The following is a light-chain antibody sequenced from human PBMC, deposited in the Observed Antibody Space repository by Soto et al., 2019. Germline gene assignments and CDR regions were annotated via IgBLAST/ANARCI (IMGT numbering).Light chain of an antibody. CDR2: EAS. Sequence: DIQMTQSPPSLSASVGDRVTITCRASQAISNFVAWYQQKAGKAPSLLIYEASTLQSGVPSRFSGRGSGTAFTLTISSLLPEDVATYFCQNYNGAPYAFGQGTKLEIK. CDR1: QAISNF. V-gene: IGKV1-27*01. J-gene: IGKJ2*01. CDR3: QNYNGAPYA.